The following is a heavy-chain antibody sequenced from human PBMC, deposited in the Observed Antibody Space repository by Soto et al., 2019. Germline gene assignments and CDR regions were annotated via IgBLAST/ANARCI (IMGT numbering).Heavy chain of an antibody. Sequence: EVQLLESGGGLVRPGGSLRLSCAASGFTFGNYPISWVRQAPGKGLEWVSGVSGGGGNTHYADSVKGRFTISRDNSKNTLYLQMNSLRAEDTAIYDCARGGILYYDSRGPDYWGQGTLVTVSS. D-gene: IGHD3-22*01. CDR2: VSGGGGNT. CDR3: ARGGILYYDSRGPDY. V-gene: IGHV3-23*01. CDR1: GFTFGNYP. J-gene: IGHJ4*02.